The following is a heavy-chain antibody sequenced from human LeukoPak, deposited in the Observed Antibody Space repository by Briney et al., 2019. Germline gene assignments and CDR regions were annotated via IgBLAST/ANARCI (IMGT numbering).Heavy chain of an antibody. CDR1: GYTFTNYG. J-gene: IGHJ3*02. D-gene: IGHD6-13*01. V-gene: IGHV1-18*01. CDR2: ISAYNGNT. Sequence: ASVKVSCKTSGYTFTNYGIGWVRQAPGLGLEWMGWISAYNGNTNYAQKVQGRVTMTTDTSTSTAYMELRCLRFDDTAVYYCARDQSVRLLQTSSTYFKHVFAIWGQGSMVTVSS. CDR3: ARDQSVRLLQTSSTYFKHVFAI.